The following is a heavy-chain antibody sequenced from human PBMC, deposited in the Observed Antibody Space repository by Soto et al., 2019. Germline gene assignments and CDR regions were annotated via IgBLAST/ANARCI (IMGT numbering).Heavy chain of an antibody. D-gene: IGHD2-21*01. CDR2: ISGSGGST. Sequence: CPDADVTGDSGAMGWVRQAPGKGLEWVSAISGSGGSTYYADSVKGRFTISRDNSKNTLYLQMNSLRAEDTAVYYCAKDVEIATLSDYCVQGTLV. CDR1: DVTGDSGA. J-gene: IGHJ4*02. V-gene: IGHV3-23*01. CDR3: AKDVEIATLSDY.